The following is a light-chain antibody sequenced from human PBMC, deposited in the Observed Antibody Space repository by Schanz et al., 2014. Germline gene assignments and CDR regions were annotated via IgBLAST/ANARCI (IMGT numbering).Light chain of an antibody. CDR2: DAF. J-gene: IGKJ2*01. CDR1: QSISTW. Sequence: DIQMPQSPSPLSASVGDRVTITCRARQSISTWLAWYQQKPGKAPKVLIYDAFRLESGVPSRFSGSGSGTEFSLTISSLQPDDFATYYCQQYNSYPYTFGQGTKLEIK. CDR3: QQYNSYPYT. V-gene: IGKV1-5*01.